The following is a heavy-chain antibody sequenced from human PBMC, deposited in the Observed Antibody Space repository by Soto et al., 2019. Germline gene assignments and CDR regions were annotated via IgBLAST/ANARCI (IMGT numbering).Heavy chain of an antibody. J-gene: IGHJ3*02. Sequence: PGGSLRLSCAASGFTFSSYSMSWVRRAPGKGLEWVSGISGTGGSTYHADSVKGRFTISRDNSKNTLYLQMNSLRADDTAIYYCANSWGDTWLQSAFAIWGLGTMVTGSS. CDR1: GFTFSSYS. CDR3: ANSWGDTWLQSAFAI. CDR2: ISGTGGST. D-gene: IGHD5-12*01. V-gene: IGHV3-23*01.